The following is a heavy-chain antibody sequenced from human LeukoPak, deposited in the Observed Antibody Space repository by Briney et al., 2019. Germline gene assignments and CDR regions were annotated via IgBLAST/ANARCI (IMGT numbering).Heavy chain of an antibody. V-gene: IGHV4-39*01. Sequence: SETLSLTCTVSGGSISSSSYYWGWIRQPPGKGLEWIGSIYYSGSTYYNPSLKSRVTISVDTSKNQFSLKLSSVTAADTAVYYCARRRRLYYFDYWGQGTLVTVSS. J-gene: IGHJ4*02. CDR1: GGSISSSSYY. CDR2: IYYSGST. CDR3: ARRRRLYYFDY.